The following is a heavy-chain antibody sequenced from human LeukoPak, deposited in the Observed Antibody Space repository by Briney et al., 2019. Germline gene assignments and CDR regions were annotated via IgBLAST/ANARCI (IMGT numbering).Heavy chain of an antibody. CDR3: ARNLIPEQLVLNF. V-gene: IGHV4-59*01. CDR2: IYYTGST. CDR1: GGSISSNY. Sequence: SETLSLTCNVSGGSISSNYWSWIRQPPGKGLEWIGYIYYTGSTNKNPSLRSRVTMSVDTSKNQFSLNLKSVTPEDTAVYYCARNLIPEQLVLNFWGQGILVTVSS. D-gene: IGHD6-13*01. J-gene: IGHJ4*02.